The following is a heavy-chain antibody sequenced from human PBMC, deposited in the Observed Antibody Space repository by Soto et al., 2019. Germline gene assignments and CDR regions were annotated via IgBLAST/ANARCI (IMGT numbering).Heavy chain of an antibody. J-gene: IGHJ4*02. V-gene: IGHV1-3*01. CDR1: GYTFTNYA. CDR2: INAGNGNT. CDR3: ARVSLFCAYAVCSLYF. Sequence: QVQLVQSGAEVKKPGASVKVSCKASGYTFTNYAIHWVRQAPGQRLEWMGWINAGNGNTIYSQNFQGRVTITRDTAASTVYLELSSLKSEDTAVYYCARVSLFCAYAVCSLYFWGQGNRVTVSS. D-gene: IGHD2-8*01.